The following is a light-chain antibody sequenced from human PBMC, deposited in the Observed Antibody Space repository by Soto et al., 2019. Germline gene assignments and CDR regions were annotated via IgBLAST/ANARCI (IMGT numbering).Light chain of an antibody. Sequence: ESVLTQSPGTLSLSPGERATLSCRASQSVSSSYLAWYQQKPGQAPRLLIYGASSRATGIPDRFSGSGSGTDFTLTISRLEPEDFAVYYCQQYCSSPPLTFGGGTKVEIK. CDR1: QSVSSSY. CDR2: GAS. J-gene: IGKJ4*01. V-gene: IGKV3-20*01. CDR3: QQYCSSPPLT.